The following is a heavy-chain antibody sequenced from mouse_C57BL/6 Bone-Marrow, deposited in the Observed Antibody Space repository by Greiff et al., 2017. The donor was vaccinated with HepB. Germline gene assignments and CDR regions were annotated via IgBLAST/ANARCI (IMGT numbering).Heavy chain of an antibody. V-gene: IGHV6-3*01. D-gene: IGHD1-1*01. CDR3: TGAYYYGRSGAMDY. CDR2: IRLKSDNYAT. CDR1: GFTFSNYW. J-gene: IGHJ4*01. Sequence: EVKLVESGGGLVQPGGSMKLSCVASGFTFSNYWMNWVRQSPEKGLEWVAQIRLKSDNYATHYAESVKGRFTISRDDSKSSVYLQMNNLRAEDTGIYYCTGAYYYGRSGAMDYWGQGTSVTVSS.